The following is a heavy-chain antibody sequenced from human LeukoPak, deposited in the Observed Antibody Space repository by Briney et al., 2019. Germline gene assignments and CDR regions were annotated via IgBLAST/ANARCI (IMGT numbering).Heavy chain of an antibody. J-gene: IGHJ4*02. V-gene: IGHV3-30*18. CDR3: AKDRTYGGNSQMGVDY. CDR2: ISYDGSNK. CDR1: GFTFSSYG. Sequence: GRSLRLSCAASGFTFSSYGMHWVRQAPGKGLGWAAVISYDGSNKYYADSVKGRFTISRDNSKNTLYLQMNSLRAEDTAVYYCAKDRTYGGNSQMGVDYWGQGTLVTVSS. D-gene: IGHD4-23*01.